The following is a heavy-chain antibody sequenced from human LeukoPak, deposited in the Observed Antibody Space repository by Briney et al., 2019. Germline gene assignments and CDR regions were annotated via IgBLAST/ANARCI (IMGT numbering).Heavy chain of an antibody. J-gene: IGHJ4*02. CDR2: ISSSGSTI. D-gene: IGHD2-21*01. CDR1: GFTFSDYY. V-gene: IGHV3-11*04. Sequence: KPGGSLRLSCAASGFTFSDYYMSWIRQAPGKGLEGVSYISSSGSTIYYADSVKGRFTISRDNAKNSLYLQMNSLRAEDTAVYYCARVLCGGDCFLDYWGQGTLVTVSS. CDR3: ARVLCGGDCFLDY.